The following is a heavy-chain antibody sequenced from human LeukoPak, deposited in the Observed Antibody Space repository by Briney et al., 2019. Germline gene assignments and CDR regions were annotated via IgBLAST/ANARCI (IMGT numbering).Heavy chain of an antibody. CDR3: ARDLETGDDRGY. J-gene: IGHJ4*02. V-gene: IGHV1-2*02. CDR2: INPNSGGT. D-gene: IGHD3-16*01. Sequence: ASVKVSCKASGYTFTAYYMHWVRQAPGQGLEWMGWINPNSGGTNYAQKFQGRVTMTRDTSISTAYMELGRLRSDDTAVYYCARDLETGDDRGYWGQGTLVTVSS. CDR1: GYTFTAYY.